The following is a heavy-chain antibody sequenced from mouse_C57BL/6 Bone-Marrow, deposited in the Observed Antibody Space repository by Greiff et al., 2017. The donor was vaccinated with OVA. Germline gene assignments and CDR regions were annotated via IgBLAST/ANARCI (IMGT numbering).Heavy chain of an antibody. CDR2: IDPEDGET. D-gene: IGHD2-4*01. CDR3: ARRYDYDAWFAY. V-gene: IGHV14-2*01. CDR1: GFNIKDYY. J-gene: IGHJ3*01. Sequence: EVKLQESGAELVKPGASVKLSCTASGFNIKDYYMHWVKQRPEQGLEWIGRIDPEDGETKYAPKFQGKATITADTSSNTAYLQLSSLTSEDTAVDYCARRYDYDAWFAYWGQGTLVTVSA.